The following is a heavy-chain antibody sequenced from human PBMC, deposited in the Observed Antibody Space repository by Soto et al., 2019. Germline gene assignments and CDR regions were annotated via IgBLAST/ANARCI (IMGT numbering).Heavy chain of an antibody. CDR1: GYTFTSYY. CDR2: INPSGGST. Sequence: SAEVSFKASGYTFTSYYMHWVRQAPGQGLEWMGIINPSGGSTSYAQKFQGRVTMTRDTSTSTVYMELSSLRSEDTAVYYCARDLVEVGATTGFDYWGQGTLVTVSS. D-gene: IGHD1-26*01. J-gene: IGHJ4*02. CDR3: ARDLVEVGATTGFDY. V-gene: IGHV1-46*01.